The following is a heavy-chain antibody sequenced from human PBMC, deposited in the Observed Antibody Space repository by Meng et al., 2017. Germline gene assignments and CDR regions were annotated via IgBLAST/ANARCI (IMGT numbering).Heavy chain of an antibody. CDR3: ASRYDSSGSAAFQH. V-gene: IGHV1-2*02. D-gene: IGHD3-22*01. Sequence: QSGAEVTKPGASVKFSSKASGYTFTGYYMHWLRQAPGQGLEWMRWINPNSGGTNYAQKFQGRVTMTRDTSISTAYMELSSLRSDDTAVYYCASRYDSSGSAAFQHWGQGTLVTVSS. J-gene: IGHJ1*01. CDR2: INPNSGGT. CDR1: GYTFTGYY.